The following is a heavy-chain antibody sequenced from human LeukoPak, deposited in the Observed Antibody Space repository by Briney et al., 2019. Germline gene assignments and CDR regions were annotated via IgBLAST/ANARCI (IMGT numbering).Heavy chain of an antibody. Sequence: SETLCLTCTVSGYSISSGYYWGWIRQPPGKGLEWIGEINHSGSTNYNPSLKSRVTISVDTSKNQFSLKLSSVTAADTAVYYCARALYSYGLNWFDPWGQGTLVTVSS. CDR2: INHSGST. J-gene: IGHJ5*02. CDR1: GYSISSGYY. V-gene: IGHV4-38-2*02. D-gene: IGHD5-18*01. CDR3: ARALYSYGLNWFDP.